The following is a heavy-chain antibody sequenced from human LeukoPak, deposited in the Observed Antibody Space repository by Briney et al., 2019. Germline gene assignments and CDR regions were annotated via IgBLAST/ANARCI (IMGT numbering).Heavy chain of an antibody. CDR3: ARDRGSSSIAFDY. V-gene: IGHV4-61*01. Sequence: SETLSLTCTVSGGSISSSSYYWSWIRQPPGKGLEWIGCIYYSGSTNYNPSLKSRVTISVDTSKNQFSLKLSSVTAADTAVYYCARDRGSSSIAFDYWGQGTLVTVSS. D-gene: IGHD6-6*01. CDR1: GGSISSSSYY. J-gene: IGHJ4*02. CDR2: IYYSGST.